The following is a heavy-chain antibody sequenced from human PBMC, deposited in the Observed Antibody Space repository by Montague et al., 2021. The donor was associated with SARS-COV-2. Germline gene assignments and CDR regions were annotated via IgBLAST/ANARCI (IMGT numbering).Heavy chain of an antibody. V-gene: IGHV4-31*03. CDR3: ARLRSSSNWYFDL. D-gene: IGHD6-6*01. Sequence: TLSLTCTVYGGSISSGGNYWSWILQPPGKGLEWIGYIYYSGSNYYNPSLKSRVTISVDTSKNQFSLKLSSVTAADTAVYYCARLRSSSNWYFDLWGRGTLVTVSS. CDR1: GGSISSGGNY. J-gene: IGHJ2*01. CDR2: IYYSGSN.